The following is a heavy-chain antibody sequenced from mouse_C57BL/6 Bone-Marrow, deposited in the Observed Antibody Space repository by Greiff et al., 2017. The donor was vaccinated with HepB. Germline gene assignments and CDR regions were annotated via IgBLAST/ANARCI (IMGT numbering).Heavy chain of an antibody. CDR2: ISSGSSTI. J-gene: IGHJ4*01. Sequence: EVMLVESGGGLVKPGGSLKLSCAASGFTFSDYGMHWVRQAPEKGLAWVAYISSGSSTIYYADTVKGRFTISRDNAKNTLFLQMTSLRSEDTAMYYCARGDYDYDGYAMDYWGQGTSVTVSS. V-gene: IGHV5-17*01. CDR3: ARGDYDYDGYAMDY. CDR1: GFTFSDYG. D-gene: IGHD2-4*01.